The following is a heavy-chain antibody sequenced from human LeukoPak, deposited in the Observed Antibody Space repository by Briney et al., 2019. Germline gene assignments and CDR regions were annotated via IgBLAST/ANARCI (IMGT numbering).Heavy chain of an antibody. D-gene: IGHD1-20*01. CDR2: IKSKTDGGTT. CDR1: GFTFSNAW. CDR3: ARDNNLRRFRH. J-gene: IGHJ4*02. Sequence: GGSLRFSCAASGFTFSNAWMSWVRQAPGKGLEWVGRIKSKTDGGTTDYAAPVKGRFTISRDDSKNTLYLQMNSLKTEDTAVYYCARDNNLRRFRHWGQGTLVTVSS. V-gene: IGHV3-15*01.